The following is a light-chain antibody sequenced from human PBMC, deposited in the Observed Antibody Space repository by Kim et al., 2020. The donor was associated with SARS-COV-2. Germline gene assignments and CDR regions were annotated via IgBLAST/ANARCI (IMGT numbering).Light chain of an antibody. V-gene: IGLV10-54*01. Sequence: HTAKLTCTGNSNNVGNQGAAWLQQHQGHPPKLLSYRNNNRPSGISERLSASRSGNTASLTITGLQPEDEADYYCSAWDFTLSAWVFGGGTQLTVL. CDR3: SAWDFTLSAWV. CDR1: SNNVGNQG. J-gene: IGLJ3*02. CDR2: RNN.